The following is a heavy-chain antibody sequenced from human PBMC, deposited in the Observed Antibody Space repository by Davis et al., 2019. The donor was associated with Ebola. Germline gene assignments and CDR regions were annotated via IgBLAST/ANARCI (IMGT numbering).Heavy chain of an antibody. CDR3: ARARSLLDPLDY. J-gene: IGHJ4*02. D-gene: IGHD3-10*01. V-gene: IGHV4-59*12. Sequence: MPSETLSLTCTVSGGSISSYYWSWIRQPPGKGLEWIGYIYYSGSTNYNPSLKSRVTISVDTSKNQFSLKLSSVTAADTAVYYCARARSLLDPLDYWGQGTLVTVSS. CDR2: IYYSGST. CDR1: GGSISSYY.